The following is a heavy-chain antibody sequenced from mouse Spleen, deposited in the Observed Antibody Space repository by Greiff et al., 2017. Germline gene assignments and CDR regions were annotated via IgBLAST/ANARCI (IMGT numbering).Heavy chain of an antibody. D-gene: IGHD4-1*01. Sequence: EVKLVESGGGLVKPGGSLKLSCAASGFTFSSYAMSWVRQTPEKRLEWVATISSGGSYTYYPDSVKGRFTISRDNAKNTLYLQMSSLRSEDTAMYYCARRNWDEGWYFDVWGAGTTVTVSS. CDR2: ISSGGSYT. J-gene: IGHJ1*01. V-gene: IGHV5-9-1*01. CDR3: ARRNWDEGWYFDV. CDR1: GFTFSSYA.